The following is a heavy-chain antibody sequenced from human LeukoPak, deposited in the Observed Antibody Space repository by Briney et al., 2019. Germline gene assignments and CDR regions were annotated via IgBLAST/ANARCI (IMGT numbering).Heavy chain of an antibody. CDR1: GGSFSGYY. V-gene: IGHV4-34*01. CDR2: INQSGST. J-gene: IGHJ4*02. D-gene: IGHD3-22*01. Sequence: SETLSLTCAVYGGSFSGYYWSWIRQPPGKGLEWIGEINQSGSTNYNPSLKSRVTISVDTSKNQFSLKLSSVTAADTAVYYCARGYYDSSGYYYVDYWGQGTLVTVSS. CDR3: ARGYYDSSGYYYVDY.